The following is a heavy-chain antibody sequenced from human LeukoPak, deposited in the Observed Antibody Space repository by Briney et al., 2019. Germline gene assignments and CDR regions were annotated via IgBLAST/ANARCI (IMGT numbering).Heavy chain of an antibody. D-gene: IGHD3-10*01. V-gene: IGHV4-59*12. Sequence: SETLSLTCTVSGGSISSYYWSWIRQPPGKGLEWIGYIYHSGSTYYNPSLKSRVTISVDRSKNQFSLKLSSVTAADMAVYYCARGALWFGEPVPLPDYWGQGTLVTVSS. CDR3: ARGALWFGEPVPLPDY. CDR1: GGSISSYY. J-gene: IGHJ4*02. CDR2: IYHSGST.